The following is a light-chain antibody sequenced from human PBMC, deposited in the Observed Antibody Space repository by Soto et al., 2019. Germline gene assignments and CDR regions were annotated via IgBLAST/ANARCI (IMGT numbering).Light chain of an antibody. CDR2: DVS. Sequence: QSALTRPASVSGSPGQSITISCTGTSNDVGGYNYVSWYQQHPGKAPKLMIYDVSNRPSGVSNRFSGSKSGNTASLTISGLQAEDESDYYCSSYTSSSLYVFGTVTKVTVL. CDR3: SSYTSSSLYV. CDR1: SNDVGGYNY. J-gene: IGLJ1*01. V-gene: IGLV2-14*03.